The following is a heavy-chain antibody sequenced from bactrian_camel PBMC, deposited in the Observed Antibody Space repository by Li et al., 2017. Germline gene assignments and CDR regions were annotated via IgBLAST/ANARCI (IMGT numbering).Heavy chain of an antibody. J-gene: IGHJ4*01. CDR2: TTKFGPT. Sequence: VQLVESGGNLVYPEGSLSLSCAASGFTFSSYVMTWVRQAPGKEREGVASTTKFGPTNYADSVKGRFTISRDNAKNAVYLQMNSLKSEDTALYYCRTHGWGWVLASSDYWGQGTQVTVS. CDR3: RTHGWGWVLASSDY. CDR1: GFTFSSYV. V-gene: IGHV3S67*01. D-gene: IGHD5*01.